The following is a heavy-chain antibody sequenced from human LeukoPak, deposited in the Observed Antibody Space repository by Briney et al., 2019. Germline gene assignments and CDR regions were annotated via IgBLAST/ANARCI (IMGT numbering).Heavy chain of an antibody. Sequence: SQTLSLTCVVSGDSVSSKNGAWNWIRQSPSRGLEWLGRTYYRSKWYNDYAESMEGRMTISQDTSKNQYSMHLNSVTPDDTAVYYCARDFGTTGWHTFDYWGQGTLVTVSS. CDR1: GDSVSSKNGA. CDR3: ARDFGTTGWHTFDY. J-gene: IGHJ4*02. D-gene: IGHD6-19*01. CDR2: TYYRSKWYN. V-gene: IGHV6-1*01.